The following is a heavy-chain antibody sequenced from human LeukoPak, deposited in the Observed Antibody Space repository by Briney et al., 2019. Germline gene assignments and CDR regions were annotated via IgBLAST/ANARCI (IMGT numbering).Heavy chain of an antibody. V-gene: IGHV3-30*04. D-gene: IGHD3-22*01. J-gene: IGHJ6*03. CDR3: ARDPVIPPYYYYYMDV. CDR2: ISYDGSNK. CDR1: GFTFSSYA. Sequence: GGSLRLSCAASGFTFSSYAMHWVRQAPGKGLEWVAVISYDGSNKYYADSVKGRFTISRDNSKNTLYLQMNSLRAEDTAVYYCARDPVIPPYYYYYMDVWGKGTTVTVSS.